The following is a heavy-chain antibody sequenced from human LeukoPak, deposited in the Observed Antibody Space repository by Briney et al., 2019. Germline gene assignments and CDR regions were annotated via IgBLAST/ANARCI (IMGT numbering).Heavy chain of an antibody. J-gene: IGHJ6*03. CDR1: GGSISYFY. CDR3: ARDTPYYYYMDV. Sequence: SETLSLTCTVSGGSISYFYWSWIRQPAGKGLAWIGRIYTSGNTNYNPSLKSRVTMSVDTSKNQFSLKLSSVAAADTAVYYCARDTPYYYYMDVWGKGTTVTVSS. CDR2: IYTSGNT. V-gene: IGHV4-4*07.